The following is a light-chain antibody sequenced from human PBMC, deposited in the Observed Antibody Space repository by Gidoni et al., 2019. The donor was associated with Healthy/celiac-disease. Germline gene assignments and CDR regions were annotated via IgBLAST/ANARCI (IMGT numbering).Light chain of an antibody. V-gene: IGLV2-23*02. CDR2: EVS. CDR1: SSDVGSYNL. CDR3: CSYAGSSTPWV. J-gene: IGLJ3*02. Sequence: QSALTQPASVSGSPGQSITISCTGTSSDVGSYNLVSWYQQHPGKGLKLMIYEVSKRPSGVSNLFSGSKSGHTSSLTISGLQAEDEADYYCCSYAGSSTPWVFGGGTKLTVL.